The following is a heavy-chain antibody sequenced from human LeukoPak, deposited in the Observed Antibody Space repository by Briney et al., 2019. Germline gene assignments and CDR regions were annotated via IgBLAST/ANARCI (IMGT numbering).Heavy chain of an antibody. D-gene: IGHD3-10*01. Sequence: PSETLSLTCTVSGSSISSYYWSWIRQPPGKGLEWIGYIYYSGSTNHNPSLKSRVTISVDTSKNQFSLKLSSVTAADTAVYYCARDHPAVFQGVIITPAFDIWGQGTMVTVSS. V-gene: IGHV4-59*01. CDR2: IYYSGST. J-gene: IGHJ3*02. CDR3: ARDHPAVFQGVIITPAFDI. CDR1: GSSISSYY.